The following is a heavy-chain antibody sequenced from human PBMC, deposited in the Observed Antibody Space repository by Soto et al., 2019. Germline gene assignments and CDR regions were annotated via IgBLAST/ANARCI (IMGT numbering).Heavy chain of an antibody. CDR2: ISSNGGST. V-gene: IGHV3-64D*08. J-gene: IGHJ4*02. Sequence: GGSLRLSCSASGFTFSSYAMHWVRQAPGKGLEYVSAISSNGGSTYYADSVKGRFTISRDNSKNTLYLQMSSLRAEDTAVYYCVKVLEIGGNGPTDYWGQGTLVTVSS. D-gene: IGHD2-15*01. CDR3: VKVLEIGGNGPTDY. CDR1: GFTFSSYA.